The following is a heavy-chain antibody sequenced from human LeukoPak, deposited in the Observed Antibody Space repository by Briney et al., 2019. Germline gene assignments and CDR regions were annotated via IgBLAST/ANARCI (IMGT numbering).Heavy chain of an antibody. Sequence: ASVKVSCKASGGTFSSYAISWVRQAPGQGLEWMGWINPNSGGTNYAQKFQGRVTMTRDTSISTAYMELSRLRSDNTAVYYCARVYEGLRYFDAFDYWGQGTLVTVSS. CDR2: INPNSGGT. D-gene: IGHD3-9*01. CDR3: ARVYEGLRYFDAFDY. V-gene: IGHV1-2*02. CDR1: GGTFSSYA. J-gene: IGHJ4*02.